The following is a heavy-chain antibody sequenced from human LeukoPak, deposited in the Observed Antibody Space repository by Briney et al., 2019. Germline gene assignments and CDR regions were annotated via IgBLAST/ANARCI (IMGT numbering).Heavy chain of an antibody. CDR2: ISGSGGSV. CDR1: GFTFSSSA. V-gene: IGHV3-23*01. Sequence: GGSLRLSCAASGFTFSSSAMSWVRQAPGEGLQWVSAISGSGGSVYYADSVKGRLTISRDNSKNTLHLQMNSLSADDTALYYCAKERTPNYYGSGLDYWGQGTLVSVSS. CDR3: AKERTPNYYGSGLDY. J-gene: IGHJ4*02. D-gene: IGHD3-10*01.